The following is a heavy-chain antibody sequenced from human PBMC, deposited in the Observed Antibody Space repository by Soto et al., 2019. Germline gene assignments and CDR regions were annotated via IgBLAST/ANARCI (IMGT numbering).Heavy chain of an antibody. D-gene: IGHD1-20*01. J-gene: IGHJ6*02. CDR3: ARYKSNYYYGMDV. Sequence: SETLSLTCTVSGGFISSYDWSWIRQPPGKGLEWIGYIYYSGITNYNPSLKSRVTISVDTSKNQFSLKLSSVTAADTAVYYCARYKSNYYYGMDVWGQGTTVTVSS. V-gene: IGHV4-59*01. CDR1: GGFISSYD. CDR2: IYYSGIT.